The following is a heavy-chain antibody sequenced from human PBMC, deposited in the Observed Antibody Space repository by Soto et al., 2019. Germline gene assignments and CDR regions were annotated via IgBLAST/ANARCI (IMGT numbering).Heavy chain of an antibody. J-gene: IGHJ6*02. V-gene: IGHV1-18*04. CDR1: GYTFTSYG. CDR2: ISAYNGNT. D-gene: IGHD1-1*01. CDR3: ARGLERPPLWYYYYGMDV. Sequence: QVQLVQSGAEVKKPGASVKVSCKASGYTFTSYGISWVRQAPGQGLEWMGWISAYNGNTNYAQKLQGRVTMTTDTSTSTAYMEQRSLRTDDTAVYYCARGLERPPLWYYYYGMDVWGQGTTVTVSS.